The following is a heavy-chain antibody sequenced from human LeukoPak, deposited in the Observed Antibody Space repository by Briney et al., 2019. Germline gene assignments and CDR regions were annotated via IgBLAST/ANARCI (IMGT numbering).Heavy chain of an antibody. CDR1: GFTFSSYA. D-gene: IGHD6-19*01. CDR3: ARGAVAGSGWYFDL. Sequence: GRSLRLSCAASGFTFSSYAMHWVRQAPGKGLEWVAVISYDGSNKYYADSVKGRFTISRDNSKNTLYLQMNSLRAEDTAVYYCARGAVAGSGWYFDLWGRGTLVTVSS. J-gene: IGHJ2*01. CDR2: ISYDGSNK. V-gene: IGHV3-30-3*01.